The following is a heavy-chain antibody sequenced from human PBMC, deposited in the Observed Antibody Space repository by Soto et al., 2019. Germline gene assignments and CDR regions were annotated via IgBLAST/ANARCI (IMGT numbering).Heavy chain of an antibody. J-gene: IGHJ4*02. CDR3: AATHRY. CDR1: GGSTSRYY. CDR2: IYYSGST. Sequence: TETLSLTFSVSGGSTSRYYWSWIRQPPGKGLEWIGYIYYSGSTDYSPSLKSRVTMSIDTSQNQVSLKLTSVTTADTAVYYCAATHRYWGQGTLVTVSS. V-gene: IGHV4-59*01.